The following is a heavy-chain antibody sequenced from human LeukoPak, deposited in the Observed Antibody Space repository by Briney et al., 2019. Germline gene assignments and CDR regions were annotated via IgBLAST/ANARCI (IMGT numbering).Heavy chain of an antibody. CDR3: ARGPPNWGYDY. CDR2: MSPNSGDT. D-gene: IGHD7-27*01. CDR1: GYTFTSYD. J-gene: IGHJ4*02. V-gene: IGHV1-8*01. Sequence: ASVKVSCKASGYTFTSYDFNWVRQATGQRPEWMGWMSPNSGDTGYAQKFQDRVTMTRNTSVSTAYMELSSLRSDDTAVYYCARGPPNWGYDYWGPGTLVTVSS.